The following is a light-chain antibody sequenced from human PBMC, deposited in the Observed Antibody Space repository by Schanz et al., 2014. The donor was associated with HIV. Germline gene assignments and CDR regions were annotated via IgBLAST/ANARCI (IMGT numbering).Light chain of an antibody. CDR1: TGAVTSGHY. J-gene: IGLJ2*01. CDR3: LLNNSGARGI. CDR2: DTD. Sequence: QAVVTQEPSLTVSPGGTVTLPCGSTTGAVTSGHYPYWIQQKPGQVPRTLIFDTDRKHSWTPARFSGSLLGGKAALTISGAQPEDEADYYCLLNNSGARGIFGGGTKLTVL. V-gene: IGLV7-46*01.